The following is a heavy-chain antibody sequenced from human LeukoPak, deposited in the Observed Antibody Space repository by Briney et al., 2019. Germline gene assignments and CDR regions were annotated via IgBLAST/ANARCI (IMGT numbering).Heavy chain of an antibody. D-gene: IGHD6-19*01. CDR1: GFTFSSYG. J-gene: IGHJ4*02. Sequence: GGSLRLSCAASGFTFSSYGMSWVRQAPGKGLEWVSGISGSGGTTYYADSVKGRFTISRDNSKNTLYLQMNSLRAEDTAVYYCAKEKYSSFPPDYWGQGTLVTVSS. V-gene: IGHV3-23*01. CDR3: AKEKYSSFPPDY. CDR2: ISGSGGTT.